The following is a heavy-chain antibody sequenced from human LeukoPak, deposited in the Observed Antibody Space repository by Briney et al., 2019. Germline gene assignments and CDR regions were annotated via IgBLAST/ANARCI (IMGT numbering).Heavy chain of an antibody. CDR1: GFTFSSYG. D-gene: IGHD7-27*01. Sequence: PGGSLRLSCAASGFTFSSYGMHWVRQAPGKGLEWVAVIWYDGSNKYYADSVKGRFTISRDNSKNTLYLQMNSLRAEDTAVYYCARAGESWYSYYYGMDVWGQGTTVTVSS. CDR3: ARAGESWYSYYYGMDV. CDR2: IWYDGSNK. J-gene: IGHJ6*02. V-gene: IGHV3-33*01.